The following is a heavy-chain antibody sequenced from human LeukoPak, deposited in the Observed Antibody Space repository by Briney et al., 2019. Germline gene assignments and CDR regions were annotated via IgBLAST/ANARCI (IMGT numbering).Heavy chain of an antibody. J-gene: IGHJ4*02. Sequence: GGSLRLSCAASGFTFRSYRMSCVREGPGKRHEWVANIKRDESEKYYVDSVTGRLTMSRDNGKNSLYLQMNSPRAEDTAVYYCARGRGYNGSGSYYDYWGQGTLVTVSS. CDR2: IKRDESEK. CDR1: GFTFRSYR. D-gene: IGHD3-10*01. CDR3: ARGRGYNGSGSYYDY. V-gene: IGHV3-7*04.